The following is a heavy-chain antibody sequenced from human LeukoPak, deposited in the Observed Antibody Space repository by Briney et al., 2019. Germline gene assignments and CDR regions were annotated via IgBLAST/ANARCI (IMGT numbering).Heavy chain of an antibody. D-gene: IGHD3-22*01. V-gene: IGHV3-23*01. CDR2: ISTRGGST. Sequence: GGSLRLSCVVSGFNSRNYAMSWVRQAPGKGLEWVSSISTRGGSTYYTDSVQGRFIISRDNYKNTLYLQMTSLRAEDTAIYYCAKGEYNYDSSLSDAWGQGTLAIVSS. CDR3: AKGEYNYDSSLSDA. CDR1: GFNSRNYA. J-gene: IGHJ5*02.